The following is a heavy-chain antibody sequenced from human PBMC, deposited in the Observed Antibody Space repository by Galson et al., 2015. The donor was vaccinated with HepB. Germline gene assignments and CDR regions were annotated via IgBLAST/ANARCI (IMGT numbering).Heavy chain of an antibody. CDR3: ARGGYCSGGSCYSSSSHLDY. Sequence: CAISGDSVSSNSAAWNWIRQSPSRGLEWLGRTYYRSKWYNDYAVSVKSRITINPDTSKNQFSLQLNSVTPEDTAVYYCARGGYCSGGSCYSSSSHLDYWGQGTLVTVSS. CDR1: GDSVSSNSAA. V-gene: IGHV6-1*01. J-gene: IGHJ4*02. D-gene: IGHD2-15*01. CDR2: TYYRSKWYN.